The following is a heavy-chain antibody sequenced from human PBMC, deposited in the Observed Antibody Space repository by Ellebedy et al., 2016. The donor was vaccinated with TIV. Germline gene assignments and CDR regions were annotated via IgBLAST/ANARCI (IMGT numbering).Heavy chain of an antibody. V-gene: IGHV3-30-3*01. CDR2: ISYDGSNK. J-gene: IGHJ5*02. CDR1: GFTFSSYA. Sequence: GGSLRLSXAASGFTFSSYAMHWVRQAPGKGLEWVAVISYDGSNKYYADSVKGRFTISRDNSKNTLYLQMNSLRAEDTAVYYCARVYAQLLLEDWFDPWGQGTLVTVSS. D-gene: IGHD2-2*01. CDR3: ARVYAQLLLEDWFDP.